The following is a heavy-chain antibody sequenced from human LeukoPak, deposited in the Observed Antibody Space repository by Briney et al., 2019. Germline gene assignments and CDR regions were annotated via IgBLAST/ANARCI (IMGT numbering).Heavy chain of an antibody. CDR3: AKGREVFGDSRFDY. V-gene: IGHV3-23*01. CDR2: VSGSGGSP. J-gene: IGHJ4*02. D-gene: IGHD4-17*01. CDR1: GFTFSGYA. Sequence: PGGSLRLSCAASGFTFSGYAMSWVRQAPGKGLEWVSTVSGSGGSPYYGDSVKGRFTISRDNSKNTLYLQMNSMRAEDTAVYYCAKGREVFGDSRFDYWGQGILVTVSS.